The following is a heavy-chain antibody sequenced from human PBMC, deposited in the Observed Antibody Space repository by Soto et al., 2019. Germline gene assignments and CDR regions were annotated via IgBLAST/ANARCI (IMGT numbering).Heavy chain of an antibody. V-gene: IGHV3-23*01. Sequence: GGSLRLSCAASGFTFSSYAMSWVRQAPGKGLEWVSAISGSGGSTYYADSVKGRFTISRDNSKNTLYLQMNSLRAEDTAVYYCAKDQRVAVATPPGYFDYWGQGTLVTVSS. J-gene: IGHJ4*02. CDR3: AKDQRVAVATPPGYFDY. D-gene: IGHD5-12*01. CDR2: ISGSGGST. CDR1: GFTFSSYA.